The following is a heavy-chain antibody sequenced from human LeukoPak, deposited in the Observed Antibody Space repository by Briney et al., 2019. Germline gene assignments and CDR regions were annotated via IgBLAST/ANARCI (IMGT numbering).Heavy chain of an antibody. J-gene: IGHJ4*02. V-gene: IGHV4-59*01. Sequence: GSLRLSCAASGFTFSSYIMNWVRQAPGKGLEWIGYIYYSGSTNYNPSLKSRVTISVDTSKNQFSLKLSSVTAADTAVYYCARASLRYFDWLPDYWGQGTLVTVSS. CDR1: GFTFSSYI. CDR2: IYYSGST. CDR3: ARASLRYFDWLPDY. D-gene: IGHD3-9*01.